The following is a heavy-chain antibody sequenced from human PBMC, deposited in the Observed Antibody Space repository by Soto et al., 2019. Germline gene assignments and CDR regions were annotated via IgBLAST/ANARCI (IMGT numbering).Heavy chain of an antibody. J-gene: IGHJ6*03. D-gene: IGHD6-6*01. CDR1: GFTFSSYW. Sequence: GGSLRLSCAASGFTFSSYWMSWVRQAPGKGLEWVANIKQDGSEKYYVDSVKGRFTISRDNAKNSLYLQMNSLRAEDTAVYYCARRAIAARPNYYYYYMDVWGKGTTVTVSS. V-gene: IGHV3-7*01. CDR2: IKQDGSEK. CDR3: ARRAIAARPNYYYYYMDV.